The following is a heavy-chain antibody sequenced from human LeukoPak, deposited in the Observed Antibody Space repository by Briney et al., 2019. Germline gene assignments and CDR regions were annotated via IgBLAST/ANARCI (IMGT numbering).Heavy chain of an antibody. CDR2: IYYTGRT. D-gene: IGHD5-18*01. V-gene: IGHV4-59*08. Sequence: SETLSLTCTVSGDSVSTYYWSWIRQPPGKGLEWVAYIYYTGRTNNNPSLKSRVTISVDTSRNQFSLRLSSVTAADTAIYYCARQIRYSYGLYYFDYWGQGTLVTVSS. J-gene: IGHJ4*02. CDR3: ARQIRYSYGLYYFDY. CDR1: GDSVSTYY.